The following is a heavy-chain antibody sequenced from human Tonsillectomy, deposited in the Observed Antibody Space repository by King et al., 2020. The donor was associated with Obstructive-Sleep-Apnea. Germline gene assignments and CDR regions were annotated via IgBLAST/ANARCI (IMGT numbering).Heavy chain of an antibody. CDR3: AKDFVLTDWEWYFDL. Sequence: VQLVESGGGLVQPGGSLRLSCAASGFSFSSYAMSWVRPAPGKGLEWVSAISGSGGSTYYEDSVKGRFTISRDNSKNTPYLQMNSLRAEDTGVYYCAKDFVLTDWEWYFDLWGRGTLVTVSS. J-gene: IGHJ2*01. V-gene: IGHV3-23*04. CDR2: ISGSGGST. D-gene: IGHD1-26*01. CDR1: GFSFSSYA.